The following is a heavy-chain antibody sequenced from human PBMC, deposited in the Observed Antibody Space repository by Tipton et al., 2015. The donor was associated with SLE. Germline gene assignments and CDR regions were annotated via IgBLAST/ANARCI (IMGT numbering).Heavy chain of an antibody. Sequence: QLVQSGAEVKKPGASVKVSCKASGYTFTSYGISWVRQAPGQGLEWMGWISAYNGNTNYAQKLQGRVTMTTDTSTSTAYMELRSLRSDDTAVYYCARSLHDSSGYTSARDAFDIWGQGTMVTVSS. V-gene: IGHV1-18*01. CDR3: ARSLHDSSGYTSARDAFDI. CDR1: GYTFTSYG. J-gene: IGHJ3*02. CDR2: ISAYNGNT. D-gene: IGHD3-22*01.